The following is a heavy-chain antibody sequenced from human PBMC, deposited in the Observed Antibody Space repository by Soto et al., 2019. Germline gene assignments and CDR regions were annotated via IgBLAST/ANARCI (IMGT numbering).Heavy chain of an antibody. CDR3: ARDSPYYYDSSGYSFDY. D-gene: IGHD3-22*01. V-gene: IGHV1-2*02. Sequence: ASVKVSCKASGYTFTGYYMHWVRQAPGQGLEWMGWINPNSGGTNYAQKFQGRVTMTRDTSISTAYMELSRLRSDDTAVYYCARDSPYYYDSSGYSFDYWGKGTLVTVSS. CDR2: INPNSGGT. J-gene: IGHJ4*02. CDR1: GYTFTGYY.